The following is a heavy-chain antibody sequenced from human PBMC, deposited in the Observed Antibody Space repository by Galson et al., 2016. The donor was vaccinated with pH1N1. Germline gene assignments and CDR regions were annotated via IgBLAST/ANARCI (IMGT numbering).Heavy chain of an antibody. CDR3: VRELRGGTFDV. D-gene: IGHD2/OR15-2a*01. J-gene: IGHJ4*02. CDR1: GYTFTGYY. CDR2: IIPNSGDT. Sequence: SVKVSCKASGYTFTGYYMHWVRQAPGQGLEWMGLIIPNSGDTNYAKKFQGRVTMTRDTSISAAYMELTRLTSDDTAVYYCVRELRGGTFDVWGPGTLVTVSS. V-gene: IGHV1-2*02.